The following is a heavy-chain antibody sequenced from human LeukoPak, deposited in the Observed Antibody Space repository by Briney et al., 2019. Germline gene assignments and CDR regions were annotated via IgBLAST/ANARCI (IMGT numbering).Heavy chain of an antibody. V-gene: IGHV1-8*01. Sequence: ASVKVSCKASGYTFTSYDINWVRQATGQGLEWMGWMNPNSGNTGYAQKFQGRVTMTRNTSISTAYMELSSLRSEDTAVYYCARGHIAAAGTEAYYYYGMDVWGQGTTVTVSS. CDR3: ARGHIAAAGTEAYYYYGMDV. CDR2: MNPNSGNT. J-gene: IGHJ6*02. CDR1: GYTFTSYD. D-gene: IGHD6-13*01.